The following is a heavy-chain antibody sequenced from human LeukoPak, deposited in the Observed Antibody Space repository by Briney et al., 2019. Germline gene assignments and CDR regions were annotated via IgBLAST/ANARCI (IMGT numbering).Heavy chain of an antibody. V-gene: IGHV5-51*01. D-gene: IGHD3-9*01. J-gene: IGHJ4*02. CDR3: SRPGYDLLTGYYY. CDR1: GYSFTNYW. Sequence: GESLKISCKGSGYSFTNYWIGWVRQMPGKGLEWMGIIYPGDSDTRYSPSFQGQVTISADKFISTAYLQWSSLKASDTAIYYCSRPGYDLLTGYYYWGQGTLVTVSS. CDR2: IYPGDSDT.